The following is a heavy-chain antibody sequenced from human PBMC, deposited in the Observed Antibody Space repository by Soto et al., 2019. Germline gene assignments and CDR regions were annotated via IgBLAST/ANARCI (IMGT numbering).Heavy chain of an antibody. V-gene: IGHV5-51*01. Sequence: PGESMKISCKGSGYSFTIYWIAWVRQMPGKGLEWMGIIYPGDSDTRYSPSFQGQVTISADKSISTAYLRWSSLKASDTAMYYCFSISGISLFDYWGHGNLLTVSS. J-gene: IGHJ4*01. CDR2: IYPGDSDT. CDR1: GYSFTIYW. D-gene: IGHD2-2*01. CDR3: FSISGISLFDY.